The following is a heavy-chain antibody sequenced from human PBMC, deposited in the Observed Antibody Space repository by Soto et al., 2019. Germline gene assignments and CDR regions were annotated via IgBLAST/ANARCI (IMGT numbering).Heavy chain of an antibody. CDR2: INPSGGST. J-gene: IGHJ4*02. V-gene: IGHV1-46*01. D-gene: IGHD6-19*01. Sequence: QVQLVQSGAEVKKPGASVKVSCKASGYTFTSYYMHWVRQAPGQGLEWMGIINPSGGSTSYAQKFQGRVTMTRDTSTITVYMELSSLRSEDTAVYYCARGAVAGRTRTHPYDYWGQGTLVTVSS. CDR1: GYTFTSYY. CDR3: ARGAVAGRTRTHPYDY.